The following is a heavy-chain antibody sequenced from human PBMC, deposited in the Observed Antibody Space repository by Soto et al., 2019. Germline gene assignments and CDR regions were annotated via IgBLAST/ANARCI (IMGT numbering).Heavy chain of an antibody. CDR2: VYVTGTGT. CDR3: ARPEGYGSGSYYFDS. CDR1: GYPFTTYH. V-gene: IGHV1-46*01. J-gene: IGHJ4*02. D-gene: IGHD3-10*01. Sequence: ASVKVSCKESGYPFTTYHLHWVRQAPGQGLEWMGIVYVTGTGTRSAQKFQGRLTMTRDRSTSTVYMELSSLRSEDTAVYYCARPEGYGSGSYYFDSWGQGTLVTVSS.